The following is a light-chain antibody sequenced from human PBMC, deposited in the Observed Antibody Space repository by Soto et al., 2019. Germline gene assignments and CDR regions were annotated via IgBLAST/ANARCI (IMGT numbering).Light chain of an antibody. J-gene: IGKJ1*01. CDR2: WAS. CDR3: QQYYGTLWT. Sequence: DIVMTQSPDSLAVSLGERATINCKSSQSVLYSSNNKNYLAWYQQKPGQPPKLLIYWASTRESGVPDRFSGSGSGTDFTLTISSLQAEDVAVYYCQQYYGTLWTLCQGTKVEIK. CDR1: QSVLYSSNNKNY. V-gene: IGKV4-1*01.